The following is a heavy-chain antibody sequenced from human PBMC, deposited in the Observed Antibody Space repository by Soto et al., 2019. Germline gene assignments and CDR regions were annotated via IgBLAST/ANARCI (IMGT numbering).Heavy chain of an antibody. CDR3: AIETGSWYFDS. V-gene: IGHV4-59*02. D-gene: IGHD6-25*01. CDR2: VYNYGST. J-gene: IGHJ4*02. Sequence: PSETLSLTCSVSGASVIGHYWTWIRQAPGKGLEWIGYVYNYGSTTYSPSLKSRVTISADTSKNLISLNLTPVTAADTAVYYCAIETGSWYFDSWGQGILVTVSS. CDR1: GASVIGHY.